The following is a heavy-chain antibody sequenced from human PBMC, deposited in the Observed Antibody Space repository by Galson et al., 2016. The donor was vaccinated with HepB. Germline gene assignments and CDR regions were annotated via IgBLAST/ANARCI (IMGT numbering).Heavy chain of an antibody. CDR1: GFTLSSYA. J-gene: IGHJ4*02. Sequence: SLRLSCAASGFTLSSYAMHWVRQAPGKGLEWVAVTSYDESTKYYADSVKGRFTISRDNSKNTLYLQMSRLRTDDTAVYYRARTVTTRVEADYWGQGTQVIVSS. CDR2: TSYDESTK. CDR3: ARTVTTRVEADY. D-gene: IGHD4-11*01. V-gene: IGHV3-30-3*01.